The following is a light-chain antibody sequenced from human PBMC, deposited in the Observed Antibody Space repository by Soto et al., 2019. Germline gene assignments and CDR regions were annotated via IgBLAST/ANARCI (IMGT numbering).Light chain of an antibody. V-gene: IGKV1-39*01. CDR1: QTSATF. CDR3: QQTYIKPQT. Sequence: DIQMTQSPSSLSASVGDRVTITCRASQTSATFINWYQQKSGRAPRLLIYEVSSLQSGVPSRFSGSGSGTHFVVTITTFQPEDSATYFCQQTYIKPQTFGQGTKVEIK. J-gene: IGKJ1*01. CDR2: EVS.